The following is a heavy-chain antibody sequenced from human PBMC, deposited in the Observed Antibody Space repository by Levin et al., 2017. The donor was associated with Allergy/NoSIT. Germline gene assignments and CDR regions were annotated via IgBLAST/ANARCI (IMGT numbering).Heavy chain of an antibody. D-gene: IGHD5-24*01. Sequence: GESLKISCAASGFTFSSYGMHWVRQAPGKGLEWMALIWYDGSNNYYADSVKGRFTISRDNSKNTLYLQMNSLRAEDTAVYYCARRRDGYNTLDYWGQGTLVTVSS. CDR1: GFTFSSYG. CDR2: IWYDGSNN. CDR3: ARRRDGYNTLDY. J-gene: IGHJ4*02. V-gene: IGHV3-33*01.